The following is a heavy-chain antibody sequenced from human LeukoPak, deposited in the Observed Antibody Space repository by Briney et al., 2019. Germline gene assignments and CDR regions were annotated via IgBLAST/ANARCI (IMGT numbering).Heavy chain of an antibody. Sequence: SETLSLTCTVSGGSISSYYWSWIRQPAGKGLEWIGRINTSGSTNNNPSLKSRVTMTVETSKNQFPLKLSSMTAADTAVYYCAREFRFYYYYYMDVWGKGTTVTVSS. CDR3: AREFRFYYYYYMDV. CDR1: GGSISSYY. CDR2: INTSGST. D-gene: IGHD2-21*01. V-gene: IGHV4-4*07. J-gene: IGHJ6*03.